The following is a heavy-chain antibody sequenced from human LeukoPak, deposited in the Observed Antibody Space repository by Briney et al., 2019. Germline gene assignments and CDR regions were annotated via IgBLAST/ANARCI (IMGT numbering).Heavy chain of an antibody. V-gene: IGHV4-59*01. D-gene: IGHD3-10*01. J-gene: IGHJ5*02. CDR2: IYYSGST. CDR3: ARGGYYGSGNDFRFDP. Sequence: SETLSLTCNVSGGSISSYYWSWIRQPPGKGLEWIGYIYYSGSTNYKPSLKSRVTISVDTSKNQFSLKLCSVTAADTAVYYCARGGYYGSGNDFRFDPWGQGTLVTVSS. CDR1: GGSISSYY.